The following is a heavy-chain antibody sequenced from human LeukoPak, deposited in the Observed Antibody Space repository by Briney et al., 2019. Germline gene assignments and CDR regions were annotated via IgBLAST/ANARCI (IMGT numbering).Heavy chain of an antibody. CDR2: IYHSGST. J-gene: IGHJ6*02. V-gene: IGHV4-30-2*01. Sequence: SQTLSLTCAVSGGSISSGGYSWSWIRQPPGKGLEWIGYIYHSGSTYYNPSLKSRVTMSVDTSKNQFSLKLSSVTAADTAVYYCARGASGWLPSYYGMDVWGQGTTVTVSS. CDR3: ARGASGWLPSYYGMDV. D-gene: IGHD3-3*01. CDR1: GGSISSGGYS.